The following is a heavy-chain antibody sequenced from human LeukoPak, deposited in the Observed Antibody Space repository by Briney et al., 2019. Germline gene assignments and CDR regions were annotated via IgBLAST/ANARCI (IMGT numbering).Heavy chain of an antibody. V-gene: IGHV3-23*01. J-gene: IGHJ4*02. CDR2: INGSGGST. CDR1: GFTFSSYA. Sequence: GGSLRLSCAASGFTFSSYAMSWVRQAPGKGLEWVSAINGSGGSTYYADSVKGRFTISRDNPKNTLYLQMNSLRAEDTAVYYCAARRVGGPSVDFWGQGTLVTVSS. CDR3: AARRVGGPSVDF. D-gene: IGHD1-26*01.